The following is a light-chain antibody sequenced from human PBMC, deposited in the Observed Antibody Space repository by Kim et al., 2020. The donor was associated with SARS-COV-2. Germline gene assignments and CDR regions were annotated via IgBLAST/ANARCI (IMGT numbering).Light chain of an antibody. CDR1: SLRSYF. CDR2: GRN. Sequence: SSELTQDPAVSVALGQTVRITCQGDSLRSYFANWYQKTPGQAPVLVIYGRNSRPPGNPDRSSGSRPGDSASLTTPGAPAEDVADYYCTSRDSSGYHVLFG. CDR3: TSRDSSGYHVL. J-gene: IGLJ2*01. V-gene: IGLV3-19*01.